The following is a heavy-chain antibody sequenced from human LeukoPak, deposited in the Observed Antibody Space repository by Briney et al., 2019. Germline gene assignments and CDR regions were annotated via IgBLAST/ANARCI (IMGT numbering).Heavy chain of an antibody. V-gene: IGHV3-7*01. CDR3: TRDIVYPQLEY. J-gene: IGHJ4*02. CDR1: GFVFPNYW. D-gene: IGHD2-15*01. Sequence: PGGSLRLSCAASGFVFPNYWMVWVRQAPGKGLEWVASIGKDGSEKSYVDSVKGRFTISRDNARNSLYLQMSSLTVEDTAVYYCTRDIVYPQLEYWGQGALVTVSS. CDR2: IGKDGSEK.